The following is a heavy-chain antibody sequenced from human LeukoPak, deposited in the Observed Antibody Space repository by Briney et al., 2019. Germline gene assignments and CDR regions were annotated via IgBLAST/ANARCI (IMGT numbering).Heavy chain of an antibody. CDR3: AREGRGYSGYARY. CDR2: INHSGST. Sequence: SETLSLTCAVYGGSFSGYYWSWIRQPPGKGLEWIGEINHSGSTNYNPSLKSRVTISVDTSKNQFSLKLSSVTAADTAVYYCAREGRGYSGYARYWGQGSLVTVSS. V-gene: IGHV4-34*01. CDR1: GGSFSGYY. D-gene: IGHD5-12*01. J-gene: IGHJ4*02.